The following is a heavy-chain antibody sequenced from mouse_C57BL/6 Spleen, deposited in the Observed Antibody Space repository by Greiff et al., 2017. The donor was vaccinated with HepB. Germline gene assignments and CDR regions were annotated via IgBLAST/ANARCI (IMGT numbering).Heavy chain of an antibody. CDR1: GFTFSSYA. CDR2: ISDGGSYT. CDR3: ARGRGEYYFDY. V-gene: IGHV5-4*01. Sequence: EVHLVESGGGLVKPGGSLKLSCAASGFTFSSYAMSWVRQTPEKRLEWVATISDGGSYTYYPDNVKGRITISKDNAKNNLYLQMSHLKSEDTAMYYCARGRGEYYFDYWGQGTTLTVSS. J-gene: IGHJ2*01.